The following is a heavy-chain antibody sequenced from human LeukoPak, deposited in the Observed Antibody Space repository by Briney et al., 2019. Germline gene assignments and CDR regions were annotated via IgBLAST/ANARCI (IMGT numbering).Heavy chain of an antibody. Sequence: ASVKVSCTASGYTFTGYYMHWVRQAPGQGLEWMGRINPNTGDTNYAQEFQGRVTMTRDTSITTAYMDLNRLKSDDTAVYYCAREDYYAPDYWGQGTLVTVSS. CDR3: AREDYYAPDY. CDR1: GYTFTGYY. V-gene: IGHV1-2*06. D-gene: IGHD2-2*01. CDR2: INPNTGDT. J-gene: IGHJ4*02.